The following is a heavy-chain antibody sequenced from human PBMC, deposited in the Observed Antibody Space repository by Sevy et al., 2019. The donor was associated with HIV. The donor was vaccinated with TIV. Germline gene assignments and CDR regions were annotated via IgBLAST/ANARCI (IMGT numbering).Heavy chain of an antibody. J-gene: IGHJ6*03. V-gene: IGHV4-31*03. CDR2: TSYNGNT. CDR3: SRASLSFFYLDV. CDR1: GVSLSNGAYY. Sequence: SETLSLTCSVSGVSLSNGAYYWGWIRQHPEKGLEWIGYTSYNGNTYYNPSLKSRATISADTSKNHFSLRLTSVTAADTAVYYCSRASLSFFYLDVWGKGTAVTVSS.